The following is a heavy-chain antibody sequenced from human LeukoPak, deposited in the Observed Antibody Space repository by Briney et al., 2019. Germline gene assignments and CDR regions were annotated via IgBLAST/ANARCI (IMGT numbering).Heavy chain of an antibody. CDR3: ASAVEWFGELSN. V-gene: IGHV3-30*02. J-gene: IGHJ4*02. CDR2: IRYDGSNK. CDR1: GFIFSSYG. D-gene: IGHD3-10*01. Sequence: GGSLRLSCAAFGFIFSSYGMHWVRQAPGKGLEWVAFIRYDGSNKYYAYSVKGRFSIARDNSKNTLYLQMNSLRPEDTAVYYCASAVEWFGELSNLGQGTLVTVSS.